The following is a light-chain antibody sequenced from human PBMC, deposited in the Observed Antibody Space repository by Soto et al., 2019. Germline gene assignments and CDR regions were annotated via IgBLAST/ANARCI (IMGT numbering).Light chain of an antibody. V-gene: IGKV1-5*03. CDR3: QHYNSYSEA. CDR2: KAS. CDR1: QSISSW. Sequence: DIQMTQSPSTLSASVGDRVSINCRAGQSISSWLAWYQQKPGKAPKLLIYKASTLKSRVPSRFSGSGSGTEFTLTISSLQPDDFATYYCQHYNSYSEAFGQGTKVDI. J-gene: IGKJ1*01.